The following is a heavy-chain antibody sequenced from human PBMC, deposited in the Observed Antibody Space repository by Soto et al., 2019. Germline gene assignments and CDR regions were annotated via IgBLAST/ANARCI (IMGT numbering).Heavy chain of an antibody. CDR1: GFSHSSSGVG. J-gene: IGHJ4*02. CDR2: IYWDDDK. V-gene: IGHV2-5*02. Sequence: QITLKESGPTLEKPTQTLTLTCTCSGFSHSSSGVGVGWIRQPPGKALEWLALIYWDDDKRYSPSLKSRLTITKDTSKNQVVLTLTNMDPVDTATYYCAHSIAPRIFDYWGQGTLVTVSS. CDR3: AHSIAPRIFDY. D-gene: IGHD3-16*02.